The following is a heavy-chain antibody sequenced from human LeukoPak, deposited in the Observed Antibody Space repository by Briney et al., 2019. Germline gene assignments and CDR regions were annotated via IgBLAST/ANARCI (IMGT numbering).Heavy chain of an antibody. CDR3: ARDLEGVEMATEWFDP. CDR1: GGSISSYY. D-gene: IGHD5-24*01. J-gene: IGHJ5*02. V-gene: IGHV4-4*07. Sequence: PSETLSLTCTVSGGSISSYYWSWIRQPAGKGLEWIGRIDTSGSTNYNPSLKSRVTMSVDTSKNQFSLKLSSVTAADTAVYYCARDLEGVEMATEWFDPWGQGTLVTVSS. CDR2: IDTSGST.